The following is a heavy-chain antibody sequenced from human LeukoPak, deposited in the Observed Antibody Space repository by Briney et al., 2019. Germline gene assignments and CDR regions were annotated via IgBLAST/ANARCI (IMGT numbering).Heavy chain of an antibody. Sequence: PSETLSLTCTVSGGSISSYYWGWIRQPPGKGLEWIGYIYHSGTTNYNPSLKSRVTISVDTSKSQFSLKLSSVTAADTAIYYCARNIVGPRQVDYWGQGTLVTVSS. CDR1: GGSISSYY. CDR2: IYHSGTT. V-gene: IGHV4-59*01. D-gene: IGHD1-26*01. J-gene: IGHJ4*02. CDR3: ARNIVGPRQVDY.